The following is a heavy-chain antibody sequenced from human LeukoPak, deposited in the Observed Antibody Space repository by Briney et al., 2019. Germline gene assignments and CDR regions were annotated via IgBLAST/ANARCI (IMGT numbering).Heavy chain of an antibody. CDR1: GFTFSSYG. J-gene: IGHJ3*02. V-gene: IGHV3-23*01. D-gene: IGHD2-2*01. CDR3: AKDLRAEYCSSTSCYGFFAFDI. Sequence: GGSLRLSCAASGFTFSSYGMSWVRQAPGKGLEWVSAISGSGGSTYYADSVKGRFTISRDNSKHTLYLQMNSLRAEDTAVYYCAKDLRAEYCSSTSCYGFFAFDIWGQGTMVTVSS. CDR2: ISGSGGST.